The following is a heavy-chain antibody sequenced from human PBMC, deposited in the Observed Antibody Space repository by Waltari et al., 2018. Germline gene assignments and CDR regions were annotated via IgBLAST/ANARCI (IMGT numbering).Heavy chain of an antibody. J-gene: IGHJ4*02. CDR3: ARDPPGVAVSGKG. CDR1: GFPVGNNY. CDR2: IYSGGGI. D-gene: IGHD6-19*01. V-gene: IGHV3-53*01. Sequence: EVQLVESGGGLIQPGGSLRLPCAVSGFPVGNNYMSWVRQAPGKGLEWISLIYSGGGIHYADSVKGRFTISRDSSKNTLYLQMNSLRVEDTAVYYCARDPPGVAVSGKGWGQGTLVTVSS.